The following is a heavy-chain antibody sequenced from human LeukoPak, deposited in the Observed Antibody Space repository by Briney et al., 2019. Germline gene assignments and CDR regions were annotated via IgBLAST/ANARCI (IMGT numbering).Heavy chain of an antibody. CDR1: GGSIGSSY. Sequence: SETLSLTCTVSGGSIGSSYWSWIRQPPGKGLEWLGYIYFSGSTDYNPSLKSRVTISVDTFKNQFSLELSSVTAADTAVYYCARHYSGSYSVLDYWGQGTLVTVSS. D-gene: IGHD1-26*01. J-gene: IGHJ4*02. V-gene: IGHV4-59*08. CDR2: IYFSGST. CDR3: ARHYSGSYSVLDY.